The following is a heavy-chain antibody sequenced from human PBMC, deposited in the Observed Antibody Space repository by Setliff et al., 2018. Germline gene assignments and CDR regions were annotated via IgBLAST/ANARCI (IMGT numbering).Heavy chain of an antibody. CDR2: INAGNGNT. J-gene: IGHJ3*02. CDR1: GYSFTKYF. Sequence: ASVKVSCKTSGYSFTKYFLHWVRQAPGQRLEWMGWINAGNGNTKCSQNFQGRVTITRDTSASTAYVELSSLRSEDTAVYYRAREVLPLVREEAFYIWGQGTMVTVSS. D-gene: IGHD2-2*01. V-gene: IGHV1-3*01. CDR3: AREVLPLVREEAFYI.